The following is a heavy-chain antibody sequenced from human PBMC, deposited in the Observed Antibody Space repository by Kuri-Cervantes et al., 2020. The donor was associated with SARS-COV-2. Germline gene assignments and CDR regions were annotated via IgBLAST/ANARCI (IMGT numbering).Heavy chain of an antibody. V-gene: IGHV4-59*12. Sequence: SHGSITSNFWTWIRQPPGRGLEWIGDVHSSGSTNYNPSLKSRVTISVDTSKNQFSLKLSSVTAADTAVYYCAREYCSSTSCYGAFDIWGQGTMVTVSS. D-gene: IGHD2-2*01. CDR1: HGSITSNF. CDR3: AREYCSSTSCYGAFDI. CDR2: VHSSGST. J-gene: IGHJ3*02.